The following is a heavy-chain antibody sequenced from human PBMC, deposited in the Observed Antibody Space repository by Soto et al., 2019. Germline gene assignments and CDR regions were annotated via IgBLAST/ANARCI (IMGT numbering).Heavy chain of an antibody. V-gene: IGHV3-48*01. CDR1: GFTFSSYS. CDR2: ISSSSSTI. J-gene: IGHJ6*03. CDR3: ARTPTYFDYDFWSGYYGNMDV. Sequence: PGGSLRLSCAASGFTFSSYSMNWVRQAPGKGLEWVSYISSSSSTIYYADSVKGRFTISRDNAKNSLYLQMNSLRAEDTAVYYCARTPTYFDYDFWSGYYGNMDVWGKGTTVTVSS. D-gene: IGHD3-3*01.